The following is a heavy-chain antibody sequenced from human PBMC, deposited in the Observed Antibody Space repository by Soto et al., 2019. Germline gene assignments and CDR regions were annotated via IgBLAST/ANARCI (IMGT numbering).Heavy chain of an antibody. V-gene: IGHV3-33*01. CDR2: IWYDGSHK. D-gene: IGHD5-12*01. CDR3: AGGWFVGGYEFDR. Sequence: QVQLVESGGGVVQPGRSLTISCAASGFTFSSYGMHWVRQAPGKGLEWVAIIWYDGSHKYYSGSVKGRFTISRDNSQETRYLLMNSMGGEDWASYYCAGGWFVGGYEFDRWGQGTLVTVSS. CDR1: GFTFSSYG. J-gene: IGHJ5*02.